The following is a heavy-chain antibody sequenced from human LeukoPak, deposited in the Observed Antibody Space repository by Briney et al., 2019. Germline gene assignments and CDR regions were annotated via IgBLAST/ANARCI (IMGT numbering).Heavy chain of an antibody. V-gene: IGHV1-2*02. D-gene: IGHD2-2*01. CDR3: ARSGCSRTTCPDY. CDR1: GYTFTDYY. Sequence: ASVKVFCKPSGYTFTDYYIHWVRHAPGQGLEWMRWIIPSSGDTNYAQKFQRRVTMTRDTSISTAYMELTSLGYDDAAVYYCARSGCSRTTCPDYWGQGTLVAISS. CDR2: IIPSSGDT. J-gene: IGHJ4*02.